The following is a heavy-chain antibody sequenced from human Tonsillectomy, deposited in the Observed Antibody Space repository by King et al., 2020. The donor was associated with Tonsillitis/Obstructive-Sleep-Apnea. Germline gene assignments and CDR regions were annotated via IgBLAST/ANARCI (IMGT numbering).Heavy chain of an antibody. CDR3: ARDGTGDYDFWSGYRSHNWFDP. D-gene: IGHD3-3*01. CDR1: GFTFSSYS. CDR2: ISSSSSYI. J-gene: IGHJ5*02. Sequence: VQLVESGGGLVKPGGSLRLSCAASGFTFSSYSMNWVRQAPGKGLEWGSSISSSSSYIYYADSVKGRFTISKNNAKNSLYLQMTSLTAEDTAVYYFARDGTGDYDFWSGYRSHNWFDPWGQGTLVTVSS. V-gene: IGHV3-21*01.